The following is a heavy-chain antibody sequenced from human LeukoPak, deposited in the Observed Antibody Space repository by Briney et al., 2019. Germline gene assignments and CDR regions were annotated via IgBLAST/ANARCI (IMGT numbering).Heavy chain of an antibody. Sequence: EGSLRLSCAASGFTFSSYSMNWVRQAPGKGLEWVSSISSSSSYIYYADSVKGRFTISKDNAKNSLYLQMNSLRAEDTAVYYCARDVDITGTDYWGQRTLVTVSS. CDR1: GFTFSSYS. J-gene: IGHJ4*02. CDR3: ARDVDITGTDY. CDR2: ISSSSSYI. D-gene: IGHD1-20*01. V-gene: IGHV3-21*01.